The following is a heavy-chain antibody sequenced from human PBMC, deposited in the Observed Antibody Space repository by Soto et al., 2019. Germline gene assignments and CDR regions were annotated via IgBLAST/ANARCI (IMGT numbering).Heavy chain of an antibody. CDR2: VRWESGSL. J-gene: IGHJ2*01. CDR3: ARGLLTSGEFRGFFDL. CDR1: GFTFGRYA. D-gene: IGHD2-15*01. V-gene: IGHV3-9*01. Sequence: EVQLVESGGGMVQPGRSLRLSCAASGFTFGRYAFHWVRQAPGKGLEWVSGVRWESGSLGYADSVKGRFTISRDDAKSSLYLQMDSLRPEGTALYYCARGLLTSGEFRGFFDLWGRGALVTVSS.